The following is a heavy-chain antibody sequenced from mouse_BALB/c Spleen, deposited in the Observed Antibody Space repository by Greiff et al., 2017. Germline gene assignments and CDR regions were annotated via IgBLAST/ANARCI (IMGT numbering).Heavy chain of an antibody. CDR1: GYTFTNYG. D-gene: IGHD2-1*01. Sequence: SGPELKKPGETVKISCKASGYTFTNYGMNWVKQAPGKGLKWMGWINTYTGEPTYADDFKGRFAFSLETSASTAYLQINNLKNEDTATYFCARDGNYDWDYWGQGTSVTVSS. CDR3: ARDGNYDWDY. J-gene: IGHJ4*01. CDR2: INTYTGEP. V-gene: IGHV9-3-1*01.